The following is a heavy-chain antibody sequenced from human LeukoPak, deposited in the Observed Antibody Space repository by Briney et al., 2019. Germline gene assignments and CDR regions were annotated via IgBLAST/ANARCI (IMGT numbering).Heavy chain of an antibody. D-gene: IGHD4-17*01. CDR3: TRMTTGHDY. CDR1: GVSFNDYY. Sequence: PSETLSLTCAVSGVSFNDYYWSWVRQTPGRGLEWIGEINHSGYTNDSPSLKSRVTLSIDTPRKQFSLNLRSVTVADTGIYYCTRMTTGHDYWGQGTLVTVSS. V-gene: IGHV4-34*01. CDR2: INHSGYT. J-gene: IGHJ4*02.